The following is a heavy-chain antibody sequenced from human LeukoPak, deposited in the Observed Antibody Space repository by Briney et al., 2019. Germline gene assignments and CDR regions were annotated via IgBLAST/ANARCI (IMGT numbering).Heavy chain of an antibody. CDR3: AKEAPVTMIVVVISDYFDY. Sequence: PGGSLRLSCAASGFTFSSYAMSWVRQAPGKGLEWVSAISGSGGSTYYADSVKGRFTISRDNSKNTLYLQMNSLRAEDTAVYYRAKEAPVTMIVVVISDYFDYWGQGTLVTVSS. V-gene: IGHV3-23*01. D-gene: IGHD3-22*01. CDR1: GFTFSSYA. CDR2: ISGSGGST. J-gene: IGHJ4*02.